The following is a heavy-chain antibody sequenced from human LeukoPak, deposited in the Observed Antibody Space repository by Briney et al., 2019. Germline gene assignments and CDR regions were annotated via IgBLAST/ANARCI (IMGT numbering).Heavy chain of an antibody. D-gene: IGHD6-13*01. J-gene: IGHJ5*02. CDR1: GASVRSDH. CDR2: IYYSGST. Sequence: PSETLSLTCTVSGASVRSDHWNWIRQPPGKGLEWIGYIYYSGSTNYNPSLKSRVTISVDTSKNQFSLKLSSVTAADTAVYYCARYNGGYSSSWYRNWWFDPWGQGTLVIVSS. CDR3: ARYNGGYSSSWYRNWWFDP. V-gene: IGHV4-59*02.